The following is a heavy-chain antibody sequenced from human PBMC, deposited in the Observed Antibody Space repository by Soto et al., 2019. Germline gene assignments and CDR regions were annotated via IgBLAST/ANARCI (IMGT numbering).Heavy chain of an antibody. Sequence: SETLSLTCTVSGGSISSSSYYWGWIRQPPGKGLEWIGSIYYSGSTYYNPSLKSRVTISVDTSKNQFSLKLSPVTAADTAVYYCARQYSSSSDNWFDPWGQGTLVTVSS. CDR2: IYYSGST. D-gene: IGHD6-13*01. CDR3: ARQYSSSSDNWFDP. J-gene: IGHJ5*02. V-gene: IGHV4-39*01. CDR1: GGSISSSSYY.